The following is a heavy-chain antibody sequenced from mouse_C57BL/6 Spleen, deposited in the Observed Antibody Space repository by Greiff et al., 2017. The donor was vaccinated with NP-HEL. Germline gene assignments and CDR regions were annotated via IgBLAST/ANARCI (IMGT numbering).Heavy chain of an antibody. V-gene: IGHV1-42*01. CDR2: INPSTGGT. J-gene: IGHJ3*01. CDR3: ARVYYDYDVWFAY. Sequence: VQLQQSGPELVKPGASVKISCKASGYSFTGYYMNWVKQSPEKSLEWIGEINPSTGGTTYNQKFKAKATLTVDKSSSTAYMQLKSLTSEDSAVYYCARVYYDYDVWFAYWGQGTLVTVSA. D-gene: IGHD2-4*01. CDR1: GYSFTGYY.